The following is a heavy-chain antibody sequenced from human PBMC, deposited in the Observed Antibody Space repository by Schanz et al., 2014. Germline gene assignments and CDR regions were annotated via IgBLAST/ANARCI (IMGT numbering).Heavy chain of an antibody. CDR2: LYIRST. J-gene: IGHJ4*02. D-gene: IGHD3-3*01. Sequence: EVQLVESGGGLIHPGGSLRLSCAVSGFTVNTNYMTWVRQAPGKGLECVSILYIRSTYYADSVKGRFTISRDNSKNTLYLQMNSLRAEDTAVYYCARPIYDLWSGSFDYWGQGTLVTVSS. CDR1: GFTVNTNY. CDR3: ARPIYDLWSGSFDY. V-gene: IGHV3-66*03.